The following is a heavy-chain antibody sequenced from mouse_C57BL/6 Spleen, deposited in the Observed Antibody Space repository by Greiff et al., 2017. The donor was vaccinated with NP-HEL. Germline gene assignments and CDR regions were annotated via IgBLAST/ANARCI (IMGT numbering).Heavy chain of an antibody. V-gene: IGHV14-2*01. CDR3: SLRYGSRDYAMDD. CDR2: IDPEDGET. J-gene: IGHJ4*01. Sequence: VQLQQSGAELVKPGASVKLSCTASGFNIKDYYMHWVKQRTEQGLEWIGRIDPEDGETKYAPKFQGKATITADTSSNTAYLQLSSLTSEDTAVYYCSLRYGSRDYAMDDWGQGTSVTVSS. D-gene: IGHD1-1*01. CDR1: GFNIKDYY.